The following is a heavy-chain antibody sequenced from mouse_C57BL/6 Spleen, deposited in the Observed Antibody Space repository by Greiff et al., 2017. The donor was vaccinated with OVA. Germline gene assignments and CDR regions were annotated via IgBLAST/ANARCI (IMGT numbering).Heavy chain of an antibody. V-gene: IGHV1-64*01. CDR2: IHPNSGST. D-gene: IGHD1-1*01. CDR1: GYTFTSYW. CDR3: ADGQDYFDY. J-gene: IGHJ2*01. Sequence: QVQLQQPGAELVKPGASVKLSCKASGYTFTSYWMHWVKQRPGQGLEWIGMIHPNSGSTKYNEKFKSKATLTVDKSSSTAYMQLSSLTSEDSAVYYCADGQDYFDYWGQGTTLTVSS.